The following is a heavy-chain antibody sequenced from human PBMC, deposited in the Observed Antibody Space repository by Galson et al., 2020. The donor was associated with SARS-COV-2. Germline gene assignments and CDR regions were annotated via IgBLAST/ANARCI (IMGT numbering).Heavy chain of an antibody. CDR1: GFTISSYS. V-gene: IGHV3-21*01. D-gene: IGHD4-4*01. J-gene: IGHJ5*02. Sequence: TGGSLRLSCAASGFTISSYSMNWVRQAPGKGLEWVSSISSSSSYIYYADSVKGRFTISRDNAKNSLYLQMNSLRAEDTAVYYCARDGMTTVTAGWFDPWGQGTLVTVSA. CDR3: ARDGMTTVTAGWFDP. CDR2: ISSSSSYI.